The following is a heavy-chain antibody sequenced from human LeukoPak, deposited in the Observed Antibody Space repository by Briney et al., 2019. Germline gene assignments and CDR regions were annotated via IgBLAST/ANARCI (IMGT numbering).Heavy chain of an antibody. D-gene: IGHD1-20*01. CDR3: ARAVTGTTGWYFDL. Sequence: SETLSLTCAVYGGSFSGYYWSWIRQPPGEGLEWIGEINHSGSTNYNPSLTSRVTISVDTSKNQFSLKLSSVTAADTAVYYCARAVTGTTGWYFDLWGRGTLVTVSS. CDR1: GGSFSGYY. V-gene: IGHV4-34*01. CDR2: INHSGST. J-gene: IGHJ2*01.